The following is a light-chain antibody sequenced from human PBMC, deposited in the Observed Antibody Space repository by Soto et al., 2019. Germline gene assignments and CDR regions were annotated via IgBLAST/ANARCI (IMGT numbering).Light chain of an antibody. J-gene: IGLJ1*01. CDR1: SSDVGAYNY. CDR2: EVS. Sequence: QSVLTQPASAAGSPGQSITISCTGISSDVGAYNYVSWYQQQSGKAPKLMIHEVSNRPSGVSNRFSGSKSGNTASLTISGLQAEDEADYYCSSYTTSRAYVFGIGTKVTVL. V-gene: IGLV2-14*01. CDR3: SSYTTSRAYV.